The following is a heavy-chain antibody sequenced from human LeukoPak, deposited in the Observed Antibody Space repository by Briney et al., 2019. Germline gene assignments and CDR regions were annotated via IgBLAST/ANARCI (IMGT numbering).Heavy chain of an antibody. CDR3: ASSNPGYDFWSGYLRAKDAFDI. CDR1: GSTFDDYA. V-gene: IGHV3-23*01. J-gene: IGHJ3*02. D-gene: IGHD3-3*01. Sequence: PGGSLRLSCAASGSTFDDYAMHWVRQAPGKGLEWVSGISWNSGSTYYADSVKGRFTISRDNFKNTLYLQMNSLRAEDTAVYYCASSNPGYDFWSGYLRAKDAFDIWGQGTMVTVSS. CDR2: ISWNSGST.